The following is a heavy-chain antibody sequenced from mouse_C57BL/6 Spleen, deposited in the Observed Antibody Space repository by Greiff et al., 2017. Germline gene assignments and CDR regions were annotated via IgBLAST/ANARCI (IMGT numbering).Heavy chain of an antibody. V-gene: IGHV5-9-1*02. Sequence: EVKVVESGEGLVKPGGSLKLSCAASGFTFSSYAMSWVRPTPEKRLEWVAYISSGGDYIYYADTVKGRFPISRDNARNTLYLQMSSLKSEDTAMDYCTRASSSGRYAMDDWGQGTSVTVSS. CDR3: TRASSSGRYAMDD. CDR2: ISSGGDYI. D-gene: IGHD3-2*02. J-gene: IGHJ4*01. CDR1: GFTFSSYA.